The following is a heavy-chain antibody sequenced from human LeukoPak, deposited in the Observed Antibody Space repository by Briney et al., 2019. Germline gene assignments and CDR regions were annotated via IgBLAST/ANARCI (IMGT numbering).Heavy chain of an antibody. J-gene: IGHJ6*02. CDR3: ARDQGRYFDWLSSPAYYYYGMDV. CDR1: GFTVSSNY. D-gene: IGHD3-9*01. Sequence: GGSLRLSCAASGFTVSSNYMSWVRQAPGKGLEWVSVIYSGGSTYYADSVKGRFTISRDNSKNTLYLQMNCLRAEDTAVYYCARDQGRYFDWLSSPAYYYYGMDVWGQGTTVTVSS. CDR2: IYSGGST. V-gene: IGHV3-66*02.